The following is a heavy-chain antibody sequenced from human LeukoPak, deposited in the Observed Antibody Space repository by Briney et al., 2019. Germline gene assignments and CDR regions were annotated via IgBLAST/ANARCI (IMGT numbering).Heavy chain of an antibody. CDR3: ARELWFVNAPGSWLDP. V-gene: IGHV4-30-2*01. J-gene: IGHJ5*02. CDR2: IFHSGPS. CDR1: GDSISSGDYS. D-gene: IGHD3-10*01. Sequence: SETLSLTCAVSGDSISSGDYSWSWIRQPSGKGLEWIGYIFHSGPSYYNPSLKSRVTISVDRSKNQFSLRLTSVTAADMTVYYCARELWFVNAPGSWLDPWGQGILVTVSS.